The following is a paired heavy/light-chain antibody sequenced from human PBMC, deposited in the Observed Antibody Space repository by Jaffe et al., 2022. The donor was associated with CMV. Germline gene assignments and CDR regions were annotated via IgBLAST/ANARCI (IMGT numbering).Light chain of an antibody. J-gene: IGKJ2*01. Sequence: EIVMTQSPATLSGSPGERATLSCRTSQSISTNLAWYQQRPGQAPRLLIYDASTRASDIPIRFSGRGSGTEFTLTISSLQSEDFAIYHCQQYNNWPLTFGQGTKVEIK. CDR2: DAS. V-gene: IGKV3-15*01. CDR1: QSISTN. CDR3: QQYNNWPLT.
Heavy chain of an antibody. D-gene: IGHD6-19*01. V-gene: IGHV2-70*01. J-gene: IGHJ4*02. CDR1: GFSLTTSGMC. CDR3: ARMRGSDWSVEY. Sequence: QVTLRESGPALVKPTQTLTLTCAFSGFSLTTSGMCVSWIRQPPGKPLEWLALIDWDDDKYYSTSLETRLTISKDTSENQVVLTMTNMDPVDTATYYCARMRGSDWSVEYWGPGTLVTVSS. CDR2: IDWDDDK.